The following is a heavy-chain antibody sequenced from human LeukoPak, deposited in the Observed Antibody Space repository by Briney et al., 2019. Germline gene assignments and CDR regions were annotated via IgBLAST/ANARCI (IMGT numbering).Heavy chain of an antibody. J-gene: IGHJ5*02. CDR2: IIPILGIA. D-gene: IGHD2-8*01. Sequence: SVKVSCKASGGTFSSYTISWVRQAPGQGLEWMGRIIPILGIANYAQKFQGRVTITADKSTSTAYMELSSLRSEDTAVYYCARLYSEGGYNWFDPWGRGTLVTVSS. CDR3: ARLYSEGGYNWFDP. CDR1: GGTFSSYT. V-gene: IGHV1-69*02.